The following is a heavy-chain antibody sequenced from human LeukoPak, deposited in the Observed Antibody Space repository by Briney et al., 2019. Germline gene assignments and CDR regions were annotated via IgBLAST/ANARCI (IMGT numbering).Heavy chain of an antibody. D-gene: IGHD3-22*01. CDR2: ISSTSTST. CDR3: ARGRSGYYFDY. V-gene: IGHV3-48*02. Sequence: PGGSLRLSCAASGFTFSSYGMHWVRQAPGKGLEWVSYISSTSTSTYYADSAKGRFTISRDNAQNSLYLQMNSLGDDDTAVYYCARGRSGYYFDYWGQGTLVTVSS. CDR1: GFTFSSYG. J-gene: IGHJ4*02.